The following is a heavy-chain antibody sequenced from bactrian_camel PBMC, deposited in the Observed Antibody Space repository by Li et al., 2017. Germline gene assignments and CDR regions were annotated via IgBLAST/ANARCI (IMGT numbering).Heavy chain of an antibody. CDR3: AADFNVVVALSADRYNY. J-gene: IGHJ4*01. CDR2: IDSDGGT. V-gene: IGHV3S53*01. CDR1: GYTDSSYC. Sequence: HVQLVESGGGSVQAGGSLNLSCAASGYTDSSYCMAWFRLAPGKKREVVARIDSDGGTKYADSVKGRFAISQDDAKNTVYLQMDRLRPEDTAMYYCAADFNVVVALSADRYNYWGQGTQVTVS. D-gene: IGHD2*01.